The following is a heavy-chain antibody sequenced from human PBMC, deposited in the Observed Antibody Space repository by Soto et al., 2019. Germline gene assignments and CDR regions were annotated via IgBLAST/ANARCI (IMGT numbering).Heavy chain of an antibody. CDR2: ISSDGSEK. CDR3: AKGAVTTSLYYFDY. Sequence: VQLVESGGGVVQPGRSLRLSCAASGFTFSTYGVHWVRQAPGKGLEWVAVISSDGSEKYYAGSVKGRVSISRDNSKSTLYLHMDSLRAEDTAVYYCAKGAVTTSLYYFDYWGQGTLVTVSS. V-gene: IGHV3-30*18. CDR1: GFTFSTYG. D-gene: IGHD4-17*01. J-gene: IGHJ4*02.